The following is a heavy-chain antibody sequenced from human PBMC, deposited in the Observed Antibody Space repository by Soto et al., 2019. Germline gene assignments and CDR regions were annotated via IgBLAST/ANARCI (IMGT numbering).Heavy chain of an antibody. CDR3: ARVLAYYEILSGSIEGRYYYYGMDV. V-gene: IGHV3-30-3*01. CDR1: GFTFSSYA. J-gene: IGHJ6*02. CDR2: ISSDGSNK. Sequence: QVQLVESGGGVVQPGRSLRLSCAASGFTFSSYAMHWVRQAPGKGLEWVAVISSDGSNKYYADPVKGRLTISRDNSKNTLYLQMNSLRAEDTAVYYCARVLAYYEILSGSIEGRYYYYGMDVWGQGTTVTVSS. D-gene: IGHD3-9*01.